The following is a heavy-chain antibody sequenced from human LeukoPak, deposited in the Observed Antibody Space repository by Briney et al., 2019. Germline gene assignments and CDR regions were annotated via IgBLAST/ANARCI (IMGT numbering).Heavy chain of an antibody. CDR2: ISAYNGNT. CDR3: ASGCKKVARNQFTLDC. D-gene: IGHD2-8*01. Sequence: SVKVSCKASGYTFTSYGISWVRQAPGQGLEWMGWISAYNGNTSYAQKLQGRVTMTTDTSTSTAYMELRSLRSEDTAVYYCASGCKKVARNQFTLDCWGQGTLVTVSS. V-gene: IGHV1-18*01. J-gene: IGHJ4*02. CDR1: GYTFTSYG.